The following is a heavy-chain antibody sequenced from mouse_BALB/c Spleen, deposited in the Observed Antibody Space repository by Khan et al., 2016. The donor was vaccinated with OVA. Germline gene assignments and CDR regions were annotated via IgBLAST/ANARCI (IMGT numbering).Heavy chain of an antibody. CDR1: GYYITSGYF. D-gene: IGHD3-1*01. Sequence: EVQLQESGPGLVKPSQSLSLTCSVTGYYITSGYFWNWIRQFPGNKLEWMGYIRYDGNSNYNPSLKNRISITRDTSKNQFFLKLNSVTPEDTSTYYCAREGSSGPAWFAYWGQGTLVTVSA. CDR3: AREGSSGPAWFAY. J-gene: IGHJ3*01. CDR2: IRYDGNS. V-gene: IGHV3-6*02.